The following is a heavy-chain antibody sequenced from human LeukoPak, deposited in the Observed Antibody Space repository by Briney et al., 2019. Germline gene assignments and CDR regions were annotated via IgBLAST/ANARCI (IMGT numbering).Heavy chain of an antibody. D-gene: IGHD5-18*01. CDR3: AREPSPPIGYGQYYYYYYMDV. J-gene: IGHJ6*03. CDR1: GFTVSSNY. V-gene: IGHV3-53*01. Sequence: GGSLRLSCAASGFTVSSNYMSWVRQAPGKGLEWVSVIYSGGSTYYADSVKGRFTISRDNSKNTLYLQMNSLRAEDTAVYYCAREPSPPIGYGQYYYYYYMDVWGKGTTVTVSS. CDR2: IYSGGST.